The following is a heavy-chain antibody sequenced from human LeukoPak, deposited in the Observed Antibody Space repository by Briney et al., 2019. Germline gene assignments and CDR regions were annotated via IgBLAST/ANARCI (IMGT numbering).Heavy chain of an antibody. CDR2: IYQGGRT. V-gene: IGHV4-4*02. CDR3: ARGDASGYPDY. Sequence: PSGTLSLTCAVSGDSMNSSNWWSWVRQSPGKGLEWIGEIYQGGRTNYKSSLKSRVSISVDKSGNQLSLKLTSVTAADTAVYYCARGDASGYPDYWGQGTLVTVSS. D-gene: IGHD3-22*01. J-gene: IGHJ4*02. CDR1: GDSMNSSNW.